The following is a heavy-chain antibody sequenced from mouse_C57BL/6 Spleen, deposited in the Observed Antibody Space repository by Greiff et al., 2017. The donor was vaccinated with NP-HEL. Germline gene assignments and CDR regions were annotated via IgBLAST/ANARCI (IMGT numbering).Heavy chain of an antibody. CDR2: INPSTGGT. CDR1: GYSFTGYY. CDR3: ARRDYFDY. V-gene: IGHV1-42*01. Sequence: EVKLVESGPELVKPGASVKISCKASGYSFTGYYMNWVKQSPEKSLEWIGEINPSTGGTTYNQKFKAKATLTVDKSSSTAYMQLKSLTSEDSAVYYCARRDYFDYWGQGTTLTVSS. J-gene: IGHJ2*01.